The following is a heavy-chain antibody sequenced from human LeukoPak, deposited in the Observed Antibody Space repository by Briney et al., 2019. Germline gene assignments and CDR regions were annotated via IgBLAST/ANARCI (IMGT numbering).Heavy chain of an antibody. CDR3: AESGAAISGRFSY. Sequence: SETLSLTCTLHGRSSTGICSGCVRHVPGKGLEWIGEITDTGSTDYSPSLKGRVTMSIATSTNQHSLSRTSVTAANTPWNTVAESGAAISGRFSYWGRGTPVTVSS. CDR2: ITDTGST. V-gene: IGHV4-34*10. D-gene: IGHD6-25*01. J-gene: IGHJ4*02. CDR1: GRSSTGIC.